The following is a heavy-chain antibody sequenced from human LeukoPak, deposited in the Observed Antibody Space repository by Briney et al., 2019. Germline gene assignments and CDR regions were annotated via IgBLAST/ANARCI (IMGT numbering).Heavy chain of an antibody. CDR1: GFTFSSYA. Sequence: GGSLRLSCAASGFTFSSYAMSWVRQAPGKGLEWVSAISGSGGSTYYADSVKGRFTISRDNSKNTLYLQMNSLRAEDTAVYYCAKDLGWELLGPELDYWGQGTLVTVSS. V-gene: IGHV3-23*01. CDR3: AKDLGWELLGPELDY. CDR2: ISGSGGST. D-gene: IGHD1-26*01. J-gene: IGHJ4*02.